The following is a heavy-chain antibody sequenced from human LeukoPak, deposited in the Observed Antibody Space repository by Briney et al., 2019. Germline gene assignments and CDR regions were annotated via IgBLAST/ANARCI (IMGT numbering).Heavy chain of an antibody. V-gene: IGHV3-21*01. CDR1: GFTFSAYS. J-gene: IGHJ4*02. Sequence: PGGSLRLSCAASGFTFSAYSMNWVRQAPGKGLEWVSSISPSGSYIYSADSVKGRFTISRDNAKNSVYLQMNSLRAEDTAVYYCTRDFAFQQFDYWGQGTLVTVSP. CDR2: ISPSGSYI. CDR3: TRDFAFQQFDY. D-gene: IGHD1/OR15-1a*01.